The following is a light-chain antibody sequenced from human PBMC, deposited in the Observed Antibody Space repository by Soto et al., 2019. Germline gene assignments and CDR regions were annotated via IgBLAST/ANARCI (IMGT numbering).Light chain of an antibody. Sequence: EILMTQAPATLSVSPGERATLSCRAIQSVSSNLAWYQQKPRQVPSLLIYGASTRATGIPARISGSGSGTEFTLTICRLQSEDFAVYYCQQNNNWPPWTFGQGTKVEIK. CDR2: GAS. CDR3: QQNNNWPPWT. V-gene: IGKV3-15*01. J-gene: IGKJ1*01. CDR1: QSVSSN.